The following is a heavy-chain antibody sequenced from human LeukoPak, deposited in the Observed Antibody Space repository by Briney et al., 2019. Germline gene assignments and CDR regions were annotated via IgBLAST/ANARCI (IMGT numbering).Heavy chain of an antibody. Sequence: GGSLRLSCAASVFTFSSYAMSWVRPAPGKGREWVSAISGSGGSTNYADSVKGRFTITRNNSKNTLYLQMNSLRAENTAVYYCAKDPYCYDSSGYSPSDYWGQGTLVTVSS. J-gene: IGHJ4*02. CDR1: VFTFSSYA. D-gene: IGHD3-22*01. CDR2: ISGSGGST. CDR3: AKDPYCYDSSGYSPSDY. V-gene: IGHV3-23*01.